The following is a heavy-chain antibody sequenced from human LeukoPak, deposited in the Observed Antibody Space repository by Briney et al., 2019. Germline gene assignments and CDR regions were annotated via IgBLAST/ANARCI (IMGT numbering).Heavy chain of an antibody. J-gene: IGHJ4*02. D-gene: IGHD3-3*01. CDR1: GYTFTGYY. V-gene: IGHV1-2*02. CDR2: INPNSGGT. CDR3: ARSGRSGYDFWSGYYPYPPDDY. Sequence: ASVKVSCKASGYTFTGYYMHWVRQAPGQGLEWMGWINPNSGGTNYAQKFQGRVTMTTDTSTSTAYMELRSLRSDDTAVYYCARSGRSGYDFWSGYYPYPPDDYWGQGTLVTVSS.